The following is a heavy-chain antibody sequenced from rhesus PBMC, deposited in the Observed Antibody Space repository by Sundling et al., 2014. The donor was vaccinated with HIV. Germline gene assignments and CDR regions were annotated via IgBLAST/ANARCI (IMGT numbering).Heavy chain of an antibody. CDR1: GFTFSDYY. J-gene: IGHJ4*01. V-gene: IGHV3-116*02. D-gene: IGHD3-3*01. Sequence: EVRLVESGGGLVQPGGSLRLSCAASGFTFSDYYMSWVRQAPGKGPEWVGFIRNKANSGTAEYAASVKGRFTISRDDSKSIASLQMNSLKTEDTAVYYCVRDVTEGAHLDWLLFTSDYWGQGVLVTVSS. CDR3: VRDVTEGAHLDWLLFTSDY. CDR2: IRNKANSGTA.